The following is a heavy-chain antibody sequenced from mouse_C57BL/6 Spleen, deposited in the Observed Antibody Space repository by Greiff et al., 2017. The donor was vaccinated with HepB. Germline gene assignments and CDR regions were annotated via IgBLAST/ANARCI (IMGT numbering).Heavy chain of an antibody. D-gene: IGHD1-1*01. Sequence: VQLQQSGPVLVKPGASVKMSCKASGYTFTDYYMNWVKQSHGKSLEWIGVINPYNGGTSYNQKFKGKATLTVDKSSSTAYMALNSLTSEDSAVYYCARSYYYGSSWYFDVWGTGTTVTVSS. V-gene: IGHV1-19*01. CDR1: GYTFTDYY. CDR3: ARSYYYGSSWYFDV. J-gene: IGHJ1*03. CDR2: INPYNGGT.